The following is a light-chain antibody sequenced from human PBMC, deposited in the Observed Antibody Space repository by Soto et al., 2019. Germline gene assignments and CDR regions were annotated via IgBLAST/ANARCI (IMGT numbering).Light chain of an antibody. CDR2: HAS. J-gene: IGKJ5*01. V-gene: IGKV2D-29*01. CDR1: QSLLYSDGKTY. CDR3: MQRTHVPIT. Sequence: DIVMTQTPLSLSVTPGQPCSMSCKSSQSLLYSDGKTYLYWYLQKPGKPPQXVIYHASNRFSGVPDRFSGSGSGTDFTLKISRVAAEDVGVYYCMQRTHVPITFGQGTRLEIK.